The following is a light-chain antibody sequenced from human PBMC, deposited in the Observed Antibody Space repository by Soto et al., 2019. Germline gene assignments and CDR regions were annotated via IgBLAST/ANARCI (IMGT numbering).Light chain of an antibody. J-gene: IGLJ3*02. CDR2: SDS. CDR3: AAWDDSLNGRV. CDR1: SSNIGRNS. Sequence: QSVLTQPPSASETPGQRVTISCSGSSSNIGRNSVNWYQHLQGTAPKLLIFSDSRRPSGVPDRFSGSKSGTSASLAISGPQSEDEADYYCAAWDDSLNGRVFGGGTKLTVL. V-gene: IGLV1-44*01.